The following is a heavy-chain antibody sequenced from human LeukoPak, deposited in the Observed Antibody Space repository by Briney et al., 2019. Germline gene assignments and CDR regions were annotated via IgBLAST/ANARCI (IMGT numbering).Heavy chain of an antibody. CDR2: IYYSGST. CDR1: GVSISSYY. J-gene: IGHJ4*02. CDR3: ARYVSSGLDY. D-gene: IGHD3-22*01. Sequence: SETLSLTCTVSGVSISSYYWSWIRQPPGKGLEWIGYIYYSGSTNYNPSLKGRVIISVDTSKNQFSLKLSSVTAADTAVYYCARYVSSGLDYWGQGSLVTVSS. V-gene: IGHV4-59*01.